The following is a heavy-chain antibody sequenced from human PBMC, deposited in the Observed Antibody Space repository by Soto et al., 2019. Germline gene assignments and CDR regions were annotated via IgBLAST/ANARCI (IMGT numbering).Heavy chain of an antibody. CDR1: GGTFSSYA. Sequence: GASVKVSCKASGGTFSSYAISWVRQAPGQGLEWMGGIIPIFGTANYAQKFQGRVTITADESTSTAYMELSSLRSEDTAVYYCARLGVAPSSGGFRAQNYWGQGTLVTVSS. CDR3: ARLGVAPSSGGFRAQNY. J-gene: IGHJ4*02. V-gene: IGHV1-69*13. CDR2: IIPIFGTA. D-gene: IGHD3-16*01.